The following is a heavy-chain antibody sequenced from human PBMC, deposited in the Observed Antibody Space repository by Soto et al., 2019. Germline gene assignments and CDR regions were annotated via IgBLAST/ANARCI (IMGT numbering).Heavy chain of an antibody. Sequence: GASVKVSCKGSGGTFSPYGVSWVRQAPGQGLEWMGGIIPIFGTANYAQKFQGRVTITADESTSTAYMELSSLRSEDTAVYYCARSGTTFGGVIVEGSAPNDYWGQGTLVTVSS. J-gene: IGHJ4*02. CDR2: IIPIFGTA. CDR1: GGTFSPYG. CDR3: ARSGTTFGGVIVEGSAPNDY. V-gene: IGHV1-69*13. D-gene: IGHD3-16*02.